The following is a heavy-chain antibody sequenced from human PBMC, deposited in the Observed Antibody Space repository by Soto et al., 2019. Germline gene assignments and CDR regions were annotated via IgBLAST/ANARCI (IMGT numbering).Heavy chain of an antibody. CDR3: ARLKGIPEIAPLEEDN. D-gene: IGHD1-1*01. V-gene: IGHV3-21*06. CDR1: GGSITSAW. CDR2: LGVSDDR. Sequence: ETLSLTCTVSGGSITSAWWSWIRQSPGKGLEWVSSLGVSDDRFYADSVKGRFTIPRDNAKNTLYLEMHGLRGEDTAVYYCARLKGIPEIAPLEEDNWGQGTLVTVSS. J-gene: IGHJ4*02.